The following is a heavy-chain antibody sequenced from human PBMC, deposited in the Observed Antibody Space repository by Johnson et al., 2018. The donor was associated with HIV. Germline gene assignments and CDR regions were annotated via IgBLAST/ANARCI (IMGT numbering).Heavy chain of an antibody. Sequence: VQLVESGGGLVQPGGSLRLSCAASGFTFSDHYMDWVRQAPGKGLEWVGRTRNKANSYTTEYAASVKGRFTLSRDDSKTLLYLQMNSLRAEDTAVYYCAREDGSGWSTRGDDAFDIWGQGTMVTVSA. CDR3: AREDGSGWSTRGDDAFDI. D-gene: IGHD6-19*01. V-gene: IGHV3-72*01. J-gene: IGHJ3*02. CDR1: GFTFSDHY. CDR2: TRNKANSYTT.